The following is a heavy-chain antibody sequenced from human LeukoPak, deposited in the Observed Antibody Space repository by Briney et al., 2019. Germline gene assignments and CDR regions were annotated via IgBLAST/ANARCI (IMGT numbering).Heavy chain of an antibody. CDR1: GYTFTGYY. D-gene: IGHD2-2*01. CDR3: ARDPIQVVAPAAIGWFDP. Sequence: GASVKVSCKASGYTFTGYYMHWVRQAPGQGLEWMGWINPNSGGTNYAQKFQGRVTMTRDTSISTAYMELSRLRSDDTAVYYCARDPIQVVAPAAIGWFDPWGQGTLVTVSS. CDR2: INPNSGGT. J-gene: IGHJ5*02. V-gene: IGHV1-2*02.